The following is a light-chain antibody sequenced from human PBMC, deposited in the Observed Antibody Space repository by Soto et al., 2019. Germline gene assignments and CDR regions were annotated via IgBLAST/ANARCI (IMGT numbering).Light chain of an antibody. V-gene: IGKV3-15*01. CDR2: GAA. J-gene: IGKJ4*02. CDR1: QSVFSS. CDR3: QQYHTWPA. Sequence: EIVMTQSPATLSVSPGERVTLSCRASQSVFSSLAWYQQKPGQAPRLLIYGAATRATGIPARFSGSGSGTDFTLTISSLQSEDFPVYFCQQYHTWPAFGRGTRVEIK.